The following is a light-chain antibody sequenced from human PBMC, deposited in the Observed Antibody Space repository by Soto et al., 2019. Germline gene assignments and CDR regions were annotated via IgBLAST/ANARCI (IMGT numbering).Light chain of an antibody. CDR2: EVS. J-gene: IGLJ2*01. CDR1: SSDVGGYNY. V-gene: IGLV2-8*01. CDR3: ISYAGSNNL. Sequence: QSALTQPPSASGSPGQSVTLSCTGTSSDVGGYNYVSWYQQHPGKAPKLMIYEVSKRPSGVPDRFSGSKSGNTASLTVSGLQAEDEADYYCISYAGSNNLFGGGTKVTVL.